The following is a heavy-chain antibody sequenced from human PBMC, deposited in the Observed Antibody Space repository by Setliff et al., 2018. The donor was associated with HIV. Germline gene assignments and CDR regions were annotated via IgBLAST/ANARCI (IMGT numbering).Heavy chain of an antibody. D-gene: IGHD6-25*01. CDR1: GGSISPTNYC. CDR2: VCYSGGT. J-gene: IGHJ4*03. Sequence: SETLSLTCIVSGGSISPTNYCWGWIRQTPGQGLEWIGTVCYSGGTYYNPSLMGRVTISIDTSKNQFSLNLSSVAAADTAVFYCARMSVSAAVYFDSWGQGTTVTVSS. V-gene: IGHV4-39*01. CDR3: ARMSVSAAVYFDS.